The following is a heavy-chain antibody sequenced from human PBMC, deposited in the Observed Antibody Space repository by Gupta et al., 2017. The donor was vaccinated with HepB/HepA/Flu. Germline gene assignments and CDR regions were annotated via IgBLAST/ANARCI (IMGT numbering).Heavy chain of an antibody. CDR1: GGSISSSSYY. Sequence: QLQLQESGPGLVKPSETLSLTCTVSGGSISSSSYYWGWIRQPPGKGLEWIGSIYYSGSTYYHPSLKSRVTISVDTSKNQFSLKLSSVTAADTAVYDGARHVAARTPHYGMDGWGQGTTGTVSS. CDR3: ARHVAARTPHYGMDG. CDR2: IYYSGST. D-gene: IGHD6-6*01. V-gene: IGHV4-39*01. J-gene: IGHJ6*02.